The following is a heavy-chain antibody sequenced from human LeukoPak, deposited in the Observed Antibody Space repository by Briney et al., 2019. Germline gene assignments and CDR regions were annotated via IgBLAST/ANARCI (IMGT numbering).Heavy chain of an antibody. Sequence: SETLSLTCTVSGGSVSSYYWSWIRQPPGKGLEWIGYMYYSGSTNYNPSLKSRVTISIDTSKNQFSLKLNSVTAADTAVYYCARGRYVDTAMVPWDYYYYMDVWGKGTTVTVSS. V-gene: IGHV4-59*02. CDR1: GGSVSSYY. D-gene: IGHD5-18*01. J-gene: IGHJ6*03. CDR2: MYYSGST. CDR3: ARGRYVDTAMVPWDYYYYMDV.